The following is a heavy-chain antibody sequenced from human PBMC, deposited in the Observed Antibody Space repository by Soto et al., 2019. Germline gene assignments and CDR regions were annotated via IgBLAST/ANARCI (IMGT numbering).Heavy chain of an antibody. V-gene: IGHV1-8*01. CDR1: GYTFTSYD. Sequence: ASVKVSCKASGYTFTSYDINWVRQATGQGLEWMGWMNPNSGNTGYAQKFQGRVTMTRNTSISTAYMELSSLRSEDTAVYYCARSLWFGELYYFDYWGQGTLVTVSS. D-gene: IGHD3-10*01. J-gene: IGHJ4*02. CDR3: ARSLWFGELYYFDY. CDR2: MNPNSGNT.